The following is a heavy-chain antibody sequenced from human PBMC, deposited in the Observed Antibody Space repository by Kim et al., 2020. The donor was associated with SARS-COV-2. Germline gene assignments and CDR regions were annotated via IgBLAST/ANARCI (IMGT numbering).Heavy chain of an antibody. J-gene: IGHJ3*02. CDR2: INPNSGGT. D-gene: IGHD6-13*01. V-gene: IGHV1-2*02. CDR3: ASRYSSSEGSPSFDI. CDR1: GYTFTGYY. Sequence: ASVKVSCKASGYTFTGYYMHWVRQAPGQGLEWMGWINPNSGGTNYAQKFQGRVTMTRDTSISTAYMELSRLRSDDTAVYYCASRYSSSEGSPSFDIWGQGTMVTVSS.